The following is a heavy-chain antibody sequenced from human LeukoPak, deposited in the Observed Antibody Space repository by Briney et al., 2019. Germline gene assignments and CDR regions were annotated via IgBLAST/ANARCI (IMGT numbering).Heavy chain of an antibody. CDR3: ARVRYDFWSGLRGSGYYMDV. D-gene: IGHD3-3*01. J-gene: IGHJ6*03. CDR2: IIPIFGTA. Sequence: GSSVKASCKASEGTFSSYAISWVRQAPGQGLEWMGGIIPIFGTANYAQKFQGRVTITTDESTSTAYMELSSLRSEDTAVYYCARVRYDFWSGLRGSGYYMDVWGKGTTVTVSS. CDR1: EGTFSSYA. V-gene: IGHV1-69*05.